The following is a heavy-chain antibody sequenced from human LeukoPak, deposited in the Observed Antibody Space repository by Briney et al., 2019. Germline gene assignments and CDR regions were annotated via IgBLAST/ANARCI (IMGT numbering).Heavy chain of an antibody. CDR2: ISSSGSTI. V-gene: IGHV3-11*01. CDR1: GFTFSDYY. CDR3: AREYWTAAVAVGKWNHFDY. J-gene: IGHJ4*02. Sequence: GGSLRLSCAASGFTFSDYYMSWIRQAPGKGLEWVSYISSSGSTIYYADSVKGRFTISRDNAKNSLYLQMNSLRAEDTAVYYCAREYWTAAVAVGKWNHFDYWGQGTLVTVSS. D-gene: IGHD6-19*01.